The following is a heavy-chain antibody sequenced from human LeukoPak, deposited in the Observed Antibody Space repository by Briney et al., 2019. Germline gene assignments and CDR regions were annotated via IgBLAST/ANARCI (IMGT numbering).Heavy chain of an antibody. D-gene: IGHD2-2*01. V-gene: IGHV1-69*13. J-gene: IGHJ6*04. CDR3: ARDCSSTSCYPRYYYYYGMDV. CDR2: IIPIFGTA. CDR1: GGTFRSYA. Sequence: SVKVSCKASGGTFRSYAISWVRQAPGQGLEWMGGIIPIFGTANYAQKFQGRVTITADESTSTAYMELSSLRSEDTAVYYCARDCSSTSCYPRYYYYYGMDVWGKGTTVTVSS.